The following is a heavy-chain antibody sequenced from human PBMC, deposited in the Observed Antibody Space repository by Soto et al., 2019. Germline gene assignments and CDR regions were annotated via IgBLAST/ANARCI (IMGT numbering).Heavy chain of an antibody. CDR2: IYHSGST. V-gene: IGHV4-30-2*01. CDR1: GCSISSGGYS. Sequence: PSETLSLTCNVSGCSISSGGYSWSWIRQPPGKGLEWIGYIYHSGSTYYNPSLKSRVTISVDRSKNQFSLRLSSVTAADTAVHYCARLIVVVPSGYLDPWGQGALFTVS. D-gene: IGHD2-2*01. J-gene: IGHJ5*02. CDR3: ARLIVVVPSGYLDP.